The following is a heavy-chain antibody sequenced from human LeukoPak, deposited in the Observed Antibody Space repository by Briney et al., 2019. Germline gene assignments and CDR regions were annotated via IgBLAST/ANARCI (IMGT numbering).Heavy chain of an antibody. V-gene: IGHV4-38-2*02. J-gene: IGHJ3*02. D-gene: IGHD2-2*01. CDR1: GYSISSGYY. CDR3: ARDGIVVIPSTAHDGFDI. Sequence: SETLSLTCTVSGYSISSGYYWGWIRQTPGKGLEWIGIIYHSGSSYYNPSLKSRVTISVDTSNNQFSLKLRSVTAADTAVYFCARDGIVVIPSTAHDGFDIWGQGTMVTVSS. CDR2: IYHSGSS.